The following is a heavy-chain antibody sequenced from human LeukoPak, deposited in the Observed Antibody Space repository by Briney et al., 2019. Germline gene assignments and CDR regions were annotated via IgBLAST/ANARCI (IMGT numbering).Heavy chain of an antibody. V-gene: IGHV4-30-2*01. CDR2: IYHSGST. CDR1: GGSISSGGYS. Sequence: SQTLSLTCAVSGGSISSGGYSWSWIRQPPGKGLEWIGYIYHSGSTYYNPSLKSRVTISVDRSKNQFSLKLSSVTAADTAVYYCARERAAAFDYWGQGTLVTVSS. J-gene: IGHJ4*02. D-gene: IGHD6-25*01. CDR3: ARERAAAFDY.